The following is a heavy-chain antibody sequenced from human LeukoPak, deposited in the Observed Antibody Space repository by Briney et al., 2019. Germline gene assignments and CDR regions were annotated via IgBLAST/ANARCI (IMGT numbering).Heavy chain of an antibody. J-gene: IGHJ6*02. CDR1: GYTFTSYY. V-gene: IGHV1-46*01. CDR3: AVCGGDCYNYYYYGMDV. Sequence: ASVKVSCKASGYTFTSYYMHWVRQAPGQGLEWMGIINPSGGSTSYAQKFQGRVTMTRNTSISTAYMELSSLRSEDTAVYYCAVCGGDCYNYYYYGMDVWGQGTTVTVSS. D-gene: IGHD2-21*02. CDR2: INPSGGST.